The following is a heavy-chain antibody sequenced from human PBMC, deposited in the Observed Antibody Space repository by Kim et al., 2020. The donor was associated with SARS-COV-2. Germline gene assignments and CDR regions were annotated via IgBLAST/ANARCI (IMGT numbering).Heavy chain of an antibody. Sequence: KFQGRVTMTRDTSTSTVYMELSSLRSEDTAVYYCAREGPITMVRGDGFDIWGQGTMVTVSS. CDR3: AREGPITMVRGDGFDI. V-gene: IGHV1-46*01. D-gene: IGHD3-10*01. J-gene: IGHJ3*02.